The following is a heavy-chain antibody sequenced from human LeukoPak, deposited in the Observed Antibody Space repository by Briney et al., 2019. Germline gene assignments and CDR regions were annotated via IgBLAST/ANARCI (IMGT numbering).Heavy chain of an antibody. V-gene: IGHV3-33*01. D-gene: IGHD3-16*01. CDR3: ARDYDHYFDY. CDR2: IWYDGSKK. Sequence: SGGSLRLSCAASGFTFSSYVMHWVRQAPGKGLEWVAVIWYDGSKKYYADSVKGRFTISRDNSMNTLYLQMNSLRAEDTAVYYCARDYDHYFDYWGQGTLVTVSS. CDR1: GFTFSSYV. J-gene: IGHJ4*02.